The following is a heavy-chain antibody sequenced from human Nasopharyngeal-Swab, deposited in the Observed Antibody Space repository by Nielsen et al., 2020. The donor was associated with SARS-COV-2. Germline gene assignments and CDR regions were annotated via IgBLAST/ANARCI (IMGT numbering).Heavy chain of an antibody. CDR1: GFTFSSNA. D-gene: IGHD2-21*01. J-gene: IGHJ6*02. V-gene: IGHV3-23*01. CDR2: ISGSGDTT. CDR3: AKAPYLRGLDV. Sequence: GGSLRLSCAASGFTFSSNAMSWVRQAPGKGLEWVSIISGSGDTTYYADSVNDRFTISRDNSKNTLYLQTNSLRVEDTAVYYCAKAPYLRGLDVWGQGTTVTVSS.